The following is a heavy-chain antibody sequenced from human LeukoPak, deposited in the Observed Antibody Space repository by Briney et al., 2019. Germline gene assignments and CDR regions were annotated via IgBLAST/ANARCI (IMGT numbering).Heavy chain of an antibody. CDR1: GVAFYTFC. Sequence: PGGSLRLSCTSSGVAFYTFCAHWVRQAPGKGLDFLAFIGADGGTQYYANAVKGRFSISRDNSKNTLYLQMNTLRAEDTAVYYCAKGRLLWFGELFDYWGQGTLVTVSP. J-gene: IGHJ4*02. CDR2: IGADGGTQ. D-gene: IGHD3-10*01. V-gene: IGHV3-30*02. CDR3: AKGRLLWFGELFDY.